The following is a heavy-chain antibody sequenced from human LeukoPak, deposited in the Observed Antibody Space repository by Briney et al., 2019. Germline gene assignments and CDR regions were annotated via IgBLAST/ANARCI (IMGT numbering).Heavy chain of an antibody. J-gene: IGHJ4*02. Sequence: GGSLRLSCAASGFTFSNYWMHWVRQVPGKGLVWVSRIDDDGSDTTYADSVKGRFTISRDNAKSTLYLQMNSLRVEDTAVYYCARVRYCSTTSCTKAYFDSWGQGTLVTVSS. CDR3: ARVRYCSTTSCTKAYFDS. CDR2: IDDDGSDT. V-gene: IGHV3-74*01. D-gene: IGHD2-2*01. CDR1: GFTFSNYW.